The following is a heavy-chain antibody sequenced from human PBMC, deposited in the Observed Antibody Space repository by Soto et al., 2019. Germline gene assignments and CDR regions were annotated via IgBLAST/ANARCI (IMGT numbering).Heavy chain of an antibody. D-gene: IGHD6-19*01. Sequence: QVQLVQSGAEVKKPGSSVKVSCKASGGTFSSYAFSWVRQAPGQGLEWMGGIIPVFNTTNYAQKFQDRVTIIADESTGTAYMELSSLRSEDTAVYYCAREGEYSTGWYSLDYWGQGTLVTVSS. CDR3: AREGEYSTGWYSLDY. CDR2: IIPVFNTT. J-gene: IGHJ4*02. CDR1: GGTFSSYA. V-gene: IGHV1-69*01.